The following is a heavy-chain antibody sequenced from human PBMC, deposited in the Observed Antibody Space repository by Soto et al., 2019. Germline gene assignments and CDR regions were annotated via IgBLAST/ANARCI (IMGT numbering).Heavy chain of an antibody. J-gene: IGHJ4*02. CDR2: ISAYNGNT. Sequence: QVQLVQSGAEVKKPGASVKVSCKASGYTFTTYHISWVRQAPGQGLEWMGWISAYNGNTNYAQKLQGRVTMTTATSTSTAYMELRSLRSNATSVYYCARGAPPELDWGQGTLVTVSS. D-gene: IGHD1-7*01. CDR1: GYTFTTYH. CDR3: ARGAPPELD. V-gene: IGHV1-18*01.